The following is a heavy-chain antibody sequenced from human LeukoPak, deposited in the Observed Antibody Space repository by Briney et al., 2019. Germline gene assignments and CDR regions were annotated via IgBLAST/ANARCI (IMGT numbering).Heavy chain of an antibody. J-gene: IGHJ4*02. CDR1: GFTFSSYA. CDR2: ISGSGGST. CDR3: AKDVFESSSSWGY. V-gene: IGHV3-23*01. D-gene: IGHD6-6*01. Sequence: GGSLRLSCAASGFTFSSYAMSWVRQAPGKGLEWVSAISGSGGSTYYADSVKGRFTISRDNSKNTLYLQVNSLRAEDTAVYYCAKDVFESSSSWGYWGQGTLVTVSS.